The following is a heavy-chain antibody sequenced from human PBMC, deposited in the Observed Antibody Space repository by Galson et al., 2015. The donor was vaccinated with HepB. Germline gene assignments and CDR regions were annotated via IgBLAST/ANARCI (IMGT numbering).Heavy chain of an antibody. CDR3: ARVAGTTGYYYYGIDV. J-gene: IGHJ6*02. CDR2: ISSDGSNK. D-gene: IGHD1-7*01. CDR1: GFTFSNYA. V-gene: IGHV3-30-3*01. Sequence: SLRLSCAASGFTFSNYAMHWVRQAPGKGLEWVAVISSDGSNKYYADSVKGRFTISRDNSKNTLHLQMNSLRAEDTAVYYCARVAGTTGYYYYGIDVWGQGTTVTVSS.